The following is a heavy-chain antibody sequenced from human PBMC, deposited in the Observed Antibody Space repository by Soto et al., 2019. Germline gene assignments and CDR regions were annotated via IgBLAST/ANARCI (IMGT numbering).Heavy chain of an antibody. J-gene: IGHJ4*02. CDR1: GGSISSYY. CDR2: IYNSGST. V-gene: IGHV4-59*08. Sequence: SETLSLTCTVSGGSISSYYWSWIRQPPGKGLEWIGYIYNSGSTNYNPSLKSRVTISVDTSKNQFSLKLSSVTAADTAVYYCVRGSTGHSSSWYRYWGQGTLVTVSS. D-gene: IGHD6-13*01. CDR3: VRGSTGHSSSWYRY.